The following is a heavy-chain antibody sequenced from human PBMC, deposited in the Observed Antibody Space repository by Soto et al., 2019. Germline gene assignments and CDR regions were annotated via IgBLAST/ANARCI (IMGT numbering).Heavy chain of an antibody. CDR1: VGTFSSYA. CDR2: IIPIFGTE. J-gene: IGHJ6*02. CDR3: ARGQRIAAAGTDYYGMDV. V-gene: IGHV1-69*13. D-gene: IGHD6-13*01. Sequence: SSVKVSCKASVGTFSSYAISWVRLAPGQGLEWMGGIIPIFGTENYAQKFQGRVTITADESTSTAYMELSSLRSEDTAVYYCARGQRIAAAGTDYYGMDVWGQGTTVTVSS.